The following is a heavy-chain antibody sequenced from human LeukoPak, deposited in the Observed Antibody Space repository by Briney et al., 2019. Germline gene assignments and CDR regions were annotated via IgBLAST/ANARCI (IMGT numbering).Heavy chain of an antibody. CDR2: IIPIFGTA. CDR3: AREIPDYYDSSGYPYYFDY. D-gene: IGHD3-22*01. Sequence: XYXISXVRQAPGQGLEWMGGIIPIFGTANYAQKFQGRVTITADESMSTAYLELSSLRSEDTAVYYCAREIPDYYDSSGYPYYFDYWGQGTLVTVSS. V-gene: IGHV1-69*01. CDR1: XYX. J-gene: IGHJ4*02.